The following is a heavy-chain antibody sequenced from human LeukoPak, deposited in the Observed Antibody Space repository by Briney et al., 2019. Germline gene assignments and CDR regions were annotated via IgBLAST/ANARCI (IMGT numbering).Heavy chain of an antibody. CDR3: ANLGAAAGHDAFDI. CDR1: GYTFTGYY. Sequence: ASVKVSCKASGYTFTGYYMHWVRQAPGQGLERMGRINPNSGGTNYAHKFQGRVTITRGTSTSTAYMELSRLRSDDTAVYYCANLGAAAGHDAFDIWGQGTMVTVSS. D-gene: IGHD6-13*01. CDR2: INPNSGGT. J-gene: IGHJ3*02. V-gene: IGHV1-2*06.